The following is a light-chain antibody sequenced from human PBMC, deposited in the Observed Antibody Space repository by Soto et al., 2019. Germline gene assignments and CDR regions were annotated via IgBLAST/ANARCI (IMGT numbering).Light chain of an antibody. Sequence: DIVMTQSPDSLAVSLGERATINCKSSQSVLYSSNNKNYLAWYEQKPGQPPKLLIYWASTRESGVPDRFSSSGYGTNFTLTISSPQAEYVALYNCQQYYNTPPTSSQVTNVQIK. CDR3: QQYYNTPPT. CDR1: QSVLYSSNNKNY. V-gene: IGKV4-1*01. CDR2: WAS. J-gene: IGKJ1*01.